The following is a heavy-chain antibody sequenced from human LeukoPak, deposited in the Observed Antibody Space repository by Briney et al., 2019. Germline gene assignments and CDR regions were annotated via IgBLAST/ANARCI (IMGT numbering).Heavy chain of an antibody. V-gene: IGHV1-46*01. J-gene: IGHJ4*02. Sequence: GASVKVSCKASGYTFPIFYMHWVRQAPGQGLEWMGIINPSGASTTYAQKFQGRVTMTRGTSTSTVYMELSSLRSEDTAVYFCARSRQQLAPSLAYWGQGTLVTVSP. D-gene: IGHD6-13*01. CDR3: ARSRQQLAPSLAY. CDR2: INPSGAST. CDR1: GYTFPIFY.